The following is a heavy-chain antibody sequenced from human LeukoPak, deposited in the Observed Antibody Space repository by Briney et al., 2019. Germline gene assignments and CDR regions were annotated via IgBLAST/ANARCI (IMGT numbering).Heavy chain of an antibody. J-gene: IGHJ3*02. CDR1: GFIFSNYV. D-gene: IGHD3-10*01. V-gene: IGHV3-30*02. CDR2: MRYDGMNE. Sequence: PGGSLRLSCAASGFIFSNYVMHWVRQAPGKGLEWVAFMRYDGMNEYYADSVKGRFTISRDNSKNTLYLQINSLRPEDTAAYFCAKARSGVSWAFDIWGQETMVTVS. CDR3: AKARSGVSWAFDI.